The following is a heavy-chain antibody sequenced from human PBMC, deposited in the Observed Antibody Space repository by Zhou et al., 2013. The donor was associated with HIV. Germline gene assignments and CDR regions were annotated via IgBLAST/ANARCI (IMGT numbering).Heavy chain of an antibody. J-gene: IGHJ6*02. V-gene: IGHV1-8*03. D-gene: IGHD5-18*01. CDR3: ATCNPDTARNYYGMDV. CDR2: MNPNNGNT. CDR1: GYTFTTYD. Sequence: QVQLVQSGTEVKKPGASVKVSCKASGYTFTTYDINWVRQATGQGLEYMGWMNPNNGNTASAQRFQGRITITADESTSTAYMELSSLRSEDTAVYYCATCNPDTARNYYGMDVWGQGTTVTVSS.